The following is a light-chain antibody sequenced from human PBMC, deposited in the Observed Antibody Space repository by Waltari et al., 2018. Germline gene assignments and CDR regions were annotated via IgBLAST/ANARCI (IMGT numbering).Light chain of an antibody. J-gene: IGLJ3*02. CDR2: RSA. CDR3: ASWDDSLNGHWV. Sequence: QSVMPQPPSASGAPGQWVTITCPGSASNIGGTLVTWYQQFPGKAPKLLIYRSALHPSGVPDRFSGSKSGTSASLAISGLQSEDEADYFCASWDDSLNGHWVFGGGTKVTVL. V-gene: IGLV1-44*01. CDR1: ASNIGGTL.